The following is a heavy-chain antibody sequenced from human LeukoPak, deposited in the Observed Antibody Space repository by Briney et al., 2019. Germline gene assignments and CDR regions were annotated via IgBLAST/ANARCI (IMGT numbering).Heavy chain of an antibody. CDR1: GYTFTSYD. V-gene: IGHV1-8*01. D-gene: IGHD6-19*01. CDR3: TRGGPVAGTHKYFQH. CDR2: MNPNNANT. Sequence: ASVKVSCKASGYTFTSYDINWVRQATGQGLEWLGWMNPNNANTDYAQKLQGRVTLTRNTSISTAYMELSSLRSEDTAVYFCTRGGPVAGTHKYFQHWGQGTLVTVSS. J-gene: IGHJ1*01.